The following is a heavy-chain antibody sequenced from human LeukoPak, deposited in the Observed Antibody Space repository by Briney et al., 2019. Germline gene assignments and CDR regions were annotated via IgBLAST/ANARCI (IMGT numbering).Heavy chain of an antibody. J-gene: IGHJ4*02. CDR1: GFTFSSYA. CDR2: ISGSGGST. V-gene: IGHV3-23*01. D-gene: IGHD3-10*01. Sequence: PGGSLRLSCAAPGFTFSSYAMSWVRQAPGKGLEWVSAISGSGGSTYYADSVKGRFTTSRDNSKNTLYLQMNSLRAEDTAVYYCAKMMGVLLWFRDTSGPDYWGQGTLVTVSS. CDR3: AKMMGVLLWFRDTSGPDY.